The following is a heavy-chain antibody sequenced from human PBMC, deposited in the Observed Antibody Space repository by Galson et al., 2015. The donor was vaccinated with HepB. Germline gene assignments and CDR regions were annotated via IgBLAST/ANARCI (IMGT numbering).Heavy chain of an antibody. CDR3: AKGDGEYGNDILTGYYNWSDY. CDR1: GFTFSSYA. Sequence: SLRLSCAASGFTFSSYAMSWVRQAPGKGLEWVSAISGSGGSTYYADSVKGRFTISRDNSKNTLYLQMNSLRAEDTAVYYCAKGDGEYGNDILTGYYNWSDYWGQGTLVTVSS. V-gene: IGHV3-23*01. CDR2: ISGSGGST. J-gene: IGHJ4*02. D-gene: IGHD3-9*01.